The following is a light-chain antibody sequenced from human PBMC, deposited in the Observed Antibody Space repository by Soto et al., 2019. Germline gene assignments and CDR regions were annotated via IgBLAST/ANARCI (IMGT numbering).Light chain of an antibody. Sequence: QAVVTQPPSASGTPGQRVTISCSGSSSNIGSNTVNWYQHLPGTAPKLLIYSNNQWPSGVPDRFSGSKSGTSASLAISGLQSEDEADYYCAAWDDSLIGPVFGGGTKLTVL. CDR2: SNN. V-gene: IGLV1-44*01. CDR1: SSNIGSNT. J-gene: IGLJ2*01. CDR3: AAWDDSLIGPV.